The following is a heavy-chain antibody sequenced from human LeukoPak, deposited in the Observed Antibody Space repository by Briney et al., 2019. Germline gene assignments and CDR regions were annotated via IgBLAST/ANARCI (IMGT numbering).Heavy chain of an antibody. CDR3: ARVIGRGRRDIVVVPAVKRYYFDY. D-gene: IGHD2-2*01. Sequence: PSKTLSLTCAVYGGSFSGYYWSWIRQPPGKGLEWIGEINHSGSTNYNPSLKSRVTISVDTSKNQFSLKLSSVTAADTAVYYCARVIGRGRRDIVVVPAVKRYYFDYWGQGTLVTVSS. V-gene: IGHV4-34*01. J-gene: IGHJ4*02. CDR1: GGSFSGYY. CDR2: INHSGST.